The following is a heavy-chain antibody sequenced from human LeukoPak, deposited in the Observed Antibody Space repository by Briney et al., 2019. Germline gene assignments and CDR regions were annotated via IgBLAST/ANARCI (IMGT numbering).Heavy chain of an antibody. V-gene: IGHV3-74*01. D-gene: IGHD4-17*01. CDR3: AKDPNGDYIGTFDI. CDR2: INTDGSST. J-gene: IGHJ3*02. CDR1: GFTFSSYW. Sequence: PGGSLRLSCAASGFTFSSYWMHWVRQAPGKGLVWVSRINTDGSSTNYADSVKGRFTISRDNAKNTLYLQMNSLRAEDTAVYYCAKDPNGDYIGTFDIWGQGTMVTVSS.